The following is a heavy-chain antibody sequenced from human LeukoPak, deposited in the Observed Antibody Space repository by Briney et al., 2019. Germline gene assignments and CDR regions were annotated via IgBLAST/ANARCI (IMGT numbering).Heavy chain of an antibody. J-gene: IGHJ6*03. CDR2: MNPNSGNT. CDR3: ARVGPREGRYYYYYMDV. Sequence: GASVKVSCKASGYTFTSYDINWVRQATGQGLEWMGWMNPNSGNTGYAQKFQGRVTITRNTSISTAYMELSSLRSEDTAVYYCARVGPREGRYYYYYMDVWGKGTTVIISS. CDR1: GYTFTSYD. V-gene: IGHV1-8*03. D-gene: IGHD3-16*01.